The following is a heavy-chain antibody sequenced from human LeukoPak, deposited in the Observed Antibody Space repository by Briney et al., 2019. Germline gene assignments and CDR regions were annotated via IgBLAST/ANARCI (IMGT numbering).Heavy chain of an antibody. Sequence: SETLSLTCIVSGGSISSYYWSWIRQPPGKGLEWIGYIYTSGSTNYNPSLKSRVTISVDTSKNQFSLKLSSVTAADTAVYYCARHVQDSSGWYDYYFDYWGQGTLVTVSS. CDR2: IYTSGST. CDR1: GGSISSYY. J-gene: IGHJ4*02. V-gene: IGHV4-4*09. D-gene: IGHD6-19*01. CDR3: ARHVQDSSGWYDYYFDY.